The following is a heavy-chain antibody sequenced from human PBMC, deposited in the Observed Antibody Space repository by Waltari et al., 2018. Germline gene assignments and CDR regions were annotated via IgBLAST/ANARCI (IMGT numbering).Heavy chain of an antibody. D-gene: IGHD6-19*01. CDR2: FDPKDDEI. J-gene: IGHJ4*02. CDR1: GYTLTALS. Sequence: QVQLVQSGAEVKKPGASVKVSCKVSGYTLTALSMHWVRQAPGRGLEWMGGFDPKDDEIIYAQKFQGRVTMTEDTSTDTAYMELSSLRSEDTAVYYCATIPGLAVAGPFDYWGQGTLVTVSS. CDR3: ATIPGLAVAGPFDY. V-gene: IGHV1-24*01.